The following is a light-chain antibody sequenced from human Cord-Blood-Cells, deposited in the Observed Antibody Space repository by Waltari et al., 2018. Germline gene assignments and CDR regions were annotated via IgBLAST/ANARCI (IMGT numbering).Light chain of an antibody. CDR3: QQYNSYSST. J-gene: IGKJ4*01. CDR2: KAS. V-gene: IGKV1-5*03. CDR1: QSISSW. Sequence: DIQMTQSPSTLSASVGDRVTITCRASQSISSWLAWYQQKPGKAPKLLIYKASSLESGVPSRFSGSVSGTEFTLTISSLQPDDFATYYCQQYNSYSSTFGGGTKVEIK.